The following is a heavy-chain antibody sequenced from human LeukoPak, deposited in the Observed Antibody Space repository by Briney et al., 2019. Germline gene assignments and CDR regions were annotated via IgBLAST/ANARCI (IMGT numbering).Heavy chain of an antibody. Sequence: GGSLRLSCAASGFTVRTTAMHWVRQAPGKGLEWVAVISFDGDEKYYADSVKGRFTISRDISTNTLYLQMNSLTAKDTAVYYCASAQLEYRGMTSCYVFHSWGQGTLVTVSS. CDR1: GFTVRTTA. CDR2: ISFDGDEK. J-gene: IGHJ4*02. V-gene: IGHV3-30*04. D-gene: IGHD2-2*01. CDR3: ASAQLEYRGMTSCYVFHS.